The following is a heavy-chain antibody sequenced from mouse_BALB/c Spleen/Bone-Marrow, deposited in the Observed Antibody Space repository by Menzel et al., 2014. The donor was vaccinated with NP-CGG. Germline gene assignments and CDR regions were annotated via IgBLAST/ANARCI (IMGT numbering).Heavy chain of an antibody. CDR3: ARHDGYFGAVDY. CDR1: GFSLISYG. CDR2: IWSDGSP. D-gene: IGHD2-3*01. Sequence: VKVVDSGPGLVAPSQSLSITCTISGFSLISYGVHWVRQPPGKGLEWLVVIWSDGSPTYNSALKSRLSISKDNSKSQVFLKMNSLLTDDTAIYYCARHDGYFGAVDYWGQGTSVTVSS. V-gene: IGHV2-6-1*01. J-gene: IGHJ4*01.